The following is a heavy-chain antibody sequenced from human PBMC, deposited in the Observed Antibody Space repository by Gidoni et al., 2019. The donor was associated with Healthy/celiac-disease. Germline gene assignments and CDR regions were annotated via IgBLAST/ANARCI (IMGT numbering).Heavy chain of an antibody. V-gene: IGHV4-34*01. CDR3: ARAMVRGVSLLKRHGMDV. D-gene: IGHD3-10*01. CDR2: INHSGST. J-gene: IGHJ6*02. Sequence: QVQLQQWGAGLLKPSETLSLPCAVYGGSFSGYYWSWIRQPPGKGLEWIGEINHSGSTNYNPSLKSRVTISVDTSKNQFSLKLSSVTAADTAVYYCARAMVRGVSLLKRHGMDVWGQGTTVTVSS. CDR1: GGSFSGYY.